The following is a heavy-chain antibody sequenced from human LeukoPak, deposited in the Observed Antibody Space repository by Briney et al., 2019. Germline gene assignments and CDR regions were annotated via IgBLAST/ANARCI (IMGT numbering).Heavy chain of an antibody. Sequence: GGSLRLSCAASGFTFSDYYMSWVRQAPGKGLEWVSVIGGSGGNTNYADSVRGRFTISRDNSKNTLYLQMNSLRAEDTAVYYCAQWHTVDYWGQGTLVTVSS. CDR2: IGGSGGNT. CDR3: AQWHTVDY. CDR1: GFTFSDYY. J-gene: IGHJ4*02. D-gene: IGHD2-8*01. V-gene: IGHV3-23*01.